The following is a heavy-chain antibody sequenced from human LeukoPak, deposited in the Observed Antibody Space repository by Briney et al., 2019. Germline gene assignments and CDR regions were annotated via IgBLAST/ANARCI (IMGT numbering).Heavy chain of an antibody. D-gene: IGHD4-17*01. J-gene: IGHJ4*02. CDR1: GGSISSSNFY. CDR2: IYYSGST. V-gene: IGHV4-39*01. Sequence: SEPLSLTCTVSGGSISSSNFYWAWIRQPPGKGLEWIGSIYYSGSTYYNPSLKSRVTISVDTSKNQFSLKLNSVTAADTAVYYCARRGNGDYVYWGQGTLVTVSS. CDR3: ARRGNGDYVY.